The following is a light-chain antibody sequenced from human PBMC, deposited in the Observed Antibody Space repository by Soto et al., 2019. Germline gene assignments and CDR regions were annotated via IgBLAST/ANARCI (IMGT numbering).Light chain of an antibody. Sequence: EIVLTQSPGTLSSSPGERATLSCRASQSVTSNYLAWYQQKPGQAPRLLIFGASIRDTGLPDRLSGGGSGTDFTLTIRRLEPEDFAVYYCQQYGSSPGTFGQGTKVEIK. J-gene: IGKJ1*01. CDR1: QSVTSNY. CDR2: GAS. CDR3: QQYGSSPGT. V-gene: IGKV3-20*01.